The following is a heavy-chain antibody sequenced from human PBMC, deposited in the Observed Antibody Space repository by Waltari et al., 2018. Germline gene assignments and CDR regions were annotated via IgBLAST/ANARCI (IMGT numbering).Heavy chain of an antibody. CDR2: IKQDGIEK. J-gene: IGHJ5*02. V-gene: IGHV3-7*01. CDR3: ARDRHVPPPGIAVAGTGWFDP. CDR1: GFTCSSYW. D-gene: IGHD6-19*01. Sequence: EVQLVESGGGLVQPGGSLRLSCEAPGFTCSSYWRSWVRQAQGQGRGGVANIKQDGIEKYYVDSVKGRFTIPRDNAKNSLYLQMTSLRAEDTAVYYSARDRHVPPPGIAVAGTGWFDPWGQGTLVTVSS.